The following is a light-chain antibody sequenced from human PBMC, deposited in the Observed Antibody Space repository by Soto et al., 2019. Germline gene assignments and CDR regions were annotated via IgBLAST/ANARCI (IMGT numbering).Light chain of an antibody. CDR2: DVS. V-gene: IGLV2-14*01. CDR1: SSDVGGYNY. Sequence: QSALTQPASVSGSPGQSITISCTGTSSDVGGYNYVSWYQQHPGKAPKLMIYDVSNRPSGVSNRFSGSKSGNTASLTISGLRAEDEADYYCSSYTSRNPWVFGGGTKLTVL. J-gene: IGLJ3*02. CDR3: SSYTSRNPWV.